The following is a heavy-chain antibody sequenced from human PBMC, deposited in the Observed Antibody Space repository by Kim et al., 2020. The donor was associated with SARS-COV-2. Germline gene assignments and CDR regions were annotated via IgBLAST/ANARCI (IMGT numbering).Heavy chain of an antibody. CDR3: ASLDTYPRDSSAPNPWGL. CDR2: IKKDGTER. Sequence: GGSLRLSCAVSGFPNNNYWMSWVRQAPGKGLEWVAMIKKDGTERYYVDSVKGRFTISRDNAKNSLYLQMNSLRVEDTAMYYCASLDTYPRDSSAPNPWGLWGQGTQVTVSS. J-gene: IGHJ4*02. CDR1: GFPNNNYW. V-gene: IGHV3-7*01. D-gene: IGHD2-21*01.